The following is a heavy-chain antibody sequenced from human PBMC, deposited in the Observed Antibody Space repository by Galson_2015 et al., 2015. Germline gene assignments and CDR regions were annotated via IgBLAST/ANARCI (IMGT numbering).Heavy chain of an antibody. V-gene: IGHV3-53*01. D-gene: IGHD2-15*01. Sequence: SLRLSCAASGFTVSSKDMSWVRQAPGKGLEWVSVIYSGGTTYYADSVKGRFIISRDNSKNTLYLQMNSLRVEDTAMYYCARVVNCFDPWGQGALVTVSS. CDR3: ARVVNCFDP. CDR2: IYSGGTT. CDR1: GFTVSSKD. J-gene: IGHJ5*02.